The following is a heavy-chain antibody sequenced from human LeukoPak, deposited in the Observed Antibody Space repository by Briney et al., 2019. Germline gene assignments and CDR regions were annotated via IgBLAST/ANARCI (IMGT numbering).Heavy chain of an antibody. V-gene: IGHV3-66*02. Sequence: GGSLRLSCAASGFTVSSNYMSWVRQAPGKGLEWVSVIYSAGSTYYADSVKGRFTISRDNSKNTLYLQMNSLRAEDTAVYHCAREPSGTYWLDYWGQGTLVTVSS. CDR3: AREPSGTYWLDY. CDR1: GFTVSSNY. D-gene: IGHD1-26*01. J-gene: IGHJ4*02. CDR2: IYSAGST.